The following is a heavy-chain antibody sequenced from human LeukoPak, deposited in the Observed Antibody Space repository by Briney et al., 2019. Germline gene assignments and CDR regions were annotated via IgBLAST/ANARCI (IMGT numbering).Heavy chain of an antibody. J-gene: IGHJ4*02. V-gene: IGHV3-9*01. CDR1: GFTFDDYS. CDR2: ISWNRGSI. D-gene: IGHD6-19*01. Sequence: PSGGSLRLSCAASGFTFDDYSMHWVRQAPGKGLEWVSGISWNRGSIGYADSVKGRFTISRDNAKNSLYLQMNSLRAEDTALYYCAKDYTHQWLVIDYWGQGTLVTVSS. CDR3: AKDYTHQWLVIDY.